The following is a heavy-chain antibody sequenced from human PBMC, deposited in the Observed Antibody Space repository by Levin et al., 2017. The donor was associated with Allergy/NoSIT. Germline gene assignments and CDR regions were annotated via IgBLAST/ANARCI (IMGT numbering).Heavy chain of an antibody. V-gene: IGHV3-48*01. CDR1: GFTFSSYS. D-gene: IGHD7-27*01. CDR3: AREGLGNSLDY. Sequence: GGSLRLSCAASGFTFSSYSMNWVRQAPGKGLEWVSYISSSSSTIYYADSVKGRFTISRDNAKNSLYLQMNSLRAEDTAVYYCAREGLGNSLDYWGQGTLVTVSS. CDR2: ISSSSSTI. J-gene: IGHJ4*02.